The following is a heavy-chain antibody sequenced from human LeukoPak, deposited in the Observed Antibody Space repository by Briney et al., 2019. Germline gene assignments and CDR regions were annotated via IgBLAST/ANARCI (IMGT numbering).Heavy chain of an antibody. D-gene: IGHD3-22*01. CDR2: INPNSGGT. J-gene: IGHJ4*02. CDR3: ARFKRTDYYDSSGYLFDY. V-gene: IGHV1-2*02. CDR1: GYTFTGYY. Sequence: ASVKVSCKASGYTFTGYYMHWVRQAPGQGLEWMGWINPNSGGTNYAQKFQGRVTMTRDTSISTAYMELSRLRSDDTAVYYCARFKRTDYYDSSGYLFDYWGQGTLVTVSS.